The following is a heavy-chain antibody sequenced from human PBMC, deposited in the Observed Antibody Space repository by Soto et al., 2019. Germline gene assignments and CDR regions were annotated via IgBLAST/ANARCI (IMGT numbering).Heavy chain of an antibody. V-gene: IGHV4-59*01. D-gene: IGHD3-22*01. CDR1: GGSISSYY. CDR2: IYYSGST. CDR3: ARDQGSSGYYPKWYFDY. Sequence: SETLSLTCTVSGGSISSYYWSWIRQPPGKRLEWIGYIYYSGSTNYNPSLKSRVTISVDTSKNQFSLNLSSVTAADTAVYYCARDQGSSGYYPKWYFDYWGQGTLVPVSS. J-gene: IGHJ4*02.